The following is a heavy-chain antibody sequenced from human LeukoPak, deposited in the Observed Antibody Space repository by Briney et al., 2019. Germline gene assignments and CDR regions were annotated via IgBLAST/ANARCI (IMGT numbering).Heavy chain of an antibody. CDR2: IIPIFGTA. V-gene: IGHV1-69*13. CDR3: AREYSGSPNAFDI. J-gene: IGHJ3*02. Sequence: SVKVSCKASGGTFSSYAISWVRQAPGQGLEWMGGIIPIFGTANYAQKFQGRVTITADESTSTAYMELSSLRSEDTAVYYCAREYSGSPNAFDIWGQGTMVTVSS. D-gene: IGHD1-26*01. CDR1: GGTFSSYA.